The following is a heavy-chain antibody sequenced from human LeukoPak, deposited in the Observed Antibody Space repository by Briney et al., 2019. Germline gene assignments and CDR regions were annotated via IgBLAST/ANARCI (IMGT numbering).Heavy chain of an antibody. V-gene: IGHV3-20*04. Sequence: PGGSLRLSCAASGFTFDDYGMSWVRQAPGKGPEWVSGINWNGGSTGYADSVKGRFTISRDNAKNSLYLQMNSLRAEDTAVYYCARAGEGDGYNSAAGDFDYWGQGTLVTVSS. CDR3: ARAGEGDGYNSAAGDFDY. J-gene: IGHJ4*02. CDR2: INWNGGST. CDR1: GFTFDDYG. D-gene: IGHD5-24*01.